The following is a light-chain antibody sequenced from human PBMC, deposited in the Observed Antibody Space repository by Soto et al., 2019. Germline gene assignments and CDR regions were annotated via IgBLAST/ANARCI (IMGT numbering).Light chain of an antibody. CDR3: QQFSSYPQT. Sequence: AIQLTQSPSSLSASVGDRVTIACRASQGISSALAWYQQIPGKAPKLLIYDASTLESGVPSRFSGSGSGTDFTLTISSLQPEDFATYYCQQFSSYPQTFGGGTKVEIK. CDR2: DAS. CDR1: QGISSA. V-gene: IGKV1-13*02. J-gene: IGKJ4*01.